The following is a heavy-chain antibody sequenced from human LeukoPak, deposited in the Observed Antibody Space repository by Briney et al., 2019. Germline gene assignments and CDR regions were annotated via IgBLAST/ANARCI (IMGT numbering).Heavy chain of an antibody. V-gene: IGHV3-21*01. CDR1: GFTFSSYS. CDR3: ARGPIGYCSGGSCYSLIDY. J-gene: IGHJ4*02. Sequence: GGSLRLSCAASGFTFSSYSMNWVRQAPGRGLEWVSSISSSSSYIYYADSVKGRFTISRDNAKNSLYLQMNSLRAEDTAVYYCARGPIGYCSGGSCYSLIDYWGQGTLVTVSS. D-gene: IGHD2-15*01. CDR2: ISSSSSYI.